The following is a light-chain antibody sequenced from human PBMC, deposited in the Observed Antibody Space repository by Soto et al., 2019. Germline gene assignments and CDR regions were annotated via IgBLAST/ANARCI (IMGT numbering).Light chain of an antibody. CDR3: QQYNNWPFPSWT. CDR2: GAS. Sequence: EIVMTQSPATLSVSPGERDTLSCRASQSVSSNLAWYQQKPGQDPRLLIYGASNRATGIPARFSGSGSGTDFTLTISSLQSEDFGVYYCQQYNNWPFPSWTFGQGTKVEIK. J-gene: IGKJ1*01. CDR1: QSVSSN. V-gene: IGKV3-15*01.